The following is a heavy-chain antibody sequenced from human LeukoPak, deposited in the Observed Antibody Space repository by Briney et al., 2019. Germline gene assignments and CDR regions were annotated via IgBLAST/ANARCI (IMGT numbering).Heavy chain of an antibody. J-gene: IGHJ5*02. CDR2: ITRSGDNT. CDR3: VRGSSANYDT. Sequence: GASLRLSCAASGFTFSSYAMCWVRQAPGKGLQWVSSITRSGDNTYYADSVKGRFTISRGNTKNTLHLQVNSLRAEDTAVYYCVRGSSANYDTWGQGTLVTVSS. D-gene: IGHD4/OR15-4a*01. CDR1: GFTFSSYA. V-gene: IGHV3-23*01.